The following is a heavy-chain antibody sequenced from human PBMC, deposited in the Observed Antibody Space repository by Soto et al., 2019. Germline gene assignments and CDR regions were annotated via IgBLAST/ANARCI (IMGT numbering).Heavy chain of an antibody. V-gene: IGHV4-31*03. D-gene: IGHD2-2*01. CDR2: IYYSGST. CDR1: GGAISSGGYY. CDR3: ARDYCSGTTCYEFDY. J-gene: IGHJ4*02. Sequence: SETLSLTCTVSGGAISSGGYYWSWIRQHPGKGLEWIGYIYYSGSTYYNPSLKSRVTISVDTSKNQFSLKASDTAMYYCARDYCSGTTCYEFDYWGQGTQVTVSS.